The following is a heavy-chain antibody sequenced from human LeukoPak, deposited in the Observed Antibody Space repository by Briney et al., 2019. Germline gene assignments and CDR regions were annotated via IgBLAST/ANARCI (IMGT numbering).Heavy chain of an antibody. CDR3: ASGFWSGYYTGAY. J-gene: IGHJ4*02. CDR1: GYTFTDYY. CDR2: INPNSGGT. D-gene: IGHD3-3*01. V-gene: IGHV1-2*02. Sequence: RGASVKVSCKASGYTFTDYYIHWVRQAPGQGLEWMGWINPNSGGTNYAQKFQGRVTMTRDTSISTAYMELNRLRSDDTAVYYCASGFWSGYYTGAYWGQGTLVTVSS.